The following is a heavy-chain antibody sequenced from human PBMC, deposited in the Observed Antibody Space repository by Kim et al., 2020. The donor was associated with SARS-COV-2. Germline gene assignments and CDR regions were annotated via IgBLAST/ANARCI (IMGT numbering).Heavy chain of an antibody. CDR2: MNPNSGNT. Sequence: ASVKVSCKASGYTFTSYDINWVRQATGQGLEWMGWMNPNSGNTGYAQKFQGRVTMTRNTSISTAYMELSSLRSEDTAVYYCARGWRWSSTSRTWVLRYYYGMDVWGQGTTVTVSS. V-gene: IGHV1-8*01. D-gene: IGHD2-2*01. CDR1: GYTFTSYD. CDR3: ARGWRWSSTSRTWVLRYYYGMDV. J-gene: IGHJ6*02.